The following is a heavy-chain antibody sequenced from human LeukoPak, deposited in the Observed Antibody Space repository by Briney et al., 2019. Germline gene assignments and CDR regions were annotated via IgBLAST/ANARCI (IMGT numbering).Heavy chain of an antibody. CDR2: IYHSGST. CDR1: GGSISSGGYY. D-gene: IGHD1-26*01. CDR3: ARDQGGYSGSYLYYYYGMDV. J-gene: IGHJ6*02. Sequence: SSETLSLTCTVSGGSISSGGYYWSWIRQPPGKGLEWIGYIYHSGSTYYNPSLKSRVTISVDRSKNQFSLQLNSVTPEDTAVYYCARDQGGYSGSYLYYYYGMDVWGQGTTVTVSS. V-gene: IGHV4-30-2*01.